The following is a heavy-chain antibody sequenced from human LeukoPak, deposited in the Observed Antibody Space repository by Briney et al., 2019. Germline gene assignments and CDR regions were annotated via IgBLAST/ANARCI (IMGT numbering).Heavy chain of an antibody. J-gene: IGHJ6*02. V-gene: IGHV3-11*01. CDR3: ARPISGNYYYYYGMDV. Sequence: HPGGSLRLSCAASGFTFSDYYMSWIRQAPGKGLEWVSYISSSGSTIYYADSVKGRFTISRDNAKNSLYLQMNSLRAEDTAVYYCARPISGNYYYYYGMDVWGQGTTVTVSS. CDR2: ISSSGSTI. CDR1: GFTFSDYY. D-gene: IGHD1-14*01.